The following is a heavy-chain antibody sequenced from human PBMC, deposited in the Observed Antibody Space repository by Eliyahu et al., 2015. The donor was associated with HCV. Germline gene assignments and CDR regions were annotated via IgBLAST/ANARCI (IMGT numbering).Heavy chain of an antibody. D-gene: IGHD3-10*01. J-gene: IGHJ6*02. CDR2: INHSGST. CDR3: ARGPARPGNYYYYGMDV. Sequence: QVQLQQWGAGLLKPSETLSLTCAVYXGSFSGYYWSWXRQPPGKGLEWIGEINHSGSTNYNPSLKSRVTISVDTSKNQFSLKLSSVTAADTAVYYCARGPARPGNYYYYGMDVWGQGTTVTVSS. CDR1: XGSFSGYY. V-gene: IGHV4-34*01.